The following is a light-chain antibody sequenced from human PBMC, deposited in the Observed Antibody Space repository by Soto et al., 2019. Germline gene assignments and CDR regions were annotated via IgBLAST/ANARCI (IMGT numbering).Light chain of an antibody. J-gene: IGLJ2*01. V-gene: IGLV1-40*01. CDR2: GNS. CDR1: SSNIGAGYD. CDR3: QPYDSSLSAV. Sequence: QSVLTQPPSVSGAPGQRVTISCTGSSSNIGAGYDVHWYQQLPGTAPKLLIYGNSNRPSGVPDRFSGSKSGTSASLAITGLQAEDEADYYCQPYDSSLSAVFGGGTKVTVL.